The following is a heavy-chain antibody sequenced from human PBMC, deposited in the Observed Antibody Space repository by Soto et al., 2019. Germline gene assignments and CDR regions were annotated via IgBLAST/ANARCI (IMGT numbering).Heavy chain of an antibody. V-gene: IGHV4-30-4*01. J-gene: IGHJ4*02. Sequence: SETLSLTCTVSGGSISSGDYFWSWVRQPPGKGLEWIGYIYYSGSTYYNPSLKSRVTISVDTSKNQFSLKLTSVTAEDAAVYYCARDPVRWLQFPPDYWGQGTLVTVSS. CDR3: ARDPVRWLQFPPDY. CDR1: GGSISSGDYF. CDR2: IYYSGST. D-gene: IGHD5-12*01.